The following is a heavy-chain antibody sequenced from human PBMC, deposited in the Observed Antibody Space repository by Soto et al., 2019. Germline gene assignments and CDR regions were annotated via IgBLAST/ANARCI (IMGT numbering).Heavy chain of an antibody. CDR3: TTTYVILTGYYQRYGMDV. J-gene: IGHJ6*02. Sequence: EVQLVESGGGLVKPGGSLRLSCAASGFTFSNAWMNWVRQAPGKGLEWVGSIKSKTDGGTTDYAATVKGRFTISRDDSKNTLYLQMNSLKTEDTAVYYCTTTYVILTGYYQRYGMDVWGQGTTVTVSS. CDR2: IKSKTDGGTT. CDR1: GFTFSNAW. D-gene: IGHD3-9*01. V-gene: IGHV3-15*07.